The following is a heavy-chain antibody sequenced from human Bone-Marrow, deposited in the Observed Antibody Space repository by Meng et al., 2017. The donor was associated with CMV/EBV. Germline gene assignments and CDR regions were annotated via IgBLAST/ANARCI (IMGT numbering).Heavy chain of an antibody. CDR3: AKDIAAAGSSPDY. CDR2: ISWNSGSI. Sequence: GGSLRLSCAASGFTFDDYAMHWVRQAPGKGLEWVSGISWNSGSIGYADSVKGRFTIFRDNAKNSLYLQMNSLRAEDTALYYCAKDIAAAGSSPDYWGQGTLVTVSS. V-gene: IGHV3-9*01. J-gene: IGHJ4*02. CDR1: GFTFDDYA. D-gene: IGHD6-13*01.